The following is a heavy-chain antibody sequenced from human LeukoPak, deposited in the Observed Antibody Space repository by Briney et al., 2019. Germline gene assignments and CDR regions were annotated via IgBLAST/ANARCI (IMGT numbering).Heavy chain of an antibody. CDR2: IYRSGGT. CDR3: TRTIPPAH. J-gene: IGHJ4*02. V-gene: IGHV3-53*01. Sequence: SGGSLRLSCTASGFPISSHYISWVRQAPGKGLDWVSVIYRSGGTYFADSVKGRFTISRGDSKNTVSLQMNSLRAEDTAVYYCTRTIPPAHWGQGTLVTVSS. CDR1: GFPISSHY. D-gene: IGHD5-24*01.